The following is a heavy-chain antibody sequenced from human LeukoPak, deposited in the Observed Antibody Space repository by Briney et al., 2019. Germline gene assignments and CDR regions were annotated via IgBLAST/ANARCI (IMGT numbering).Heavy chain of an antibody. D-gene: IGHD3-22*01. CDR1: GGSFSGYY. J-gene: IGHJ4*02. CDR3: ARDSGYYDSSGYYY. V-gene: IGHV4-34*01. Sequence: SETLSLTCAVYGGSFSGYYWSWIRQPPGKGLEWIGEINHSGSTNYNPSLKSRVTISVDTSKNQFSLKLSSVTAADTAVYYCARDSGYYDSSGYYYWGQGTLVTVSS. CDR2: INHSGST.